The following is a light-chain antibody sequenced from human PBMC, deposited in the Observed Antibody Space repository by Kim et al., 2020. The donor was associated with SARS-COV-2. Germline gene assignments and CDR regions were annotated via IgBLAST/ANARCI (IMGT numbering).Light chain of an antibody. Sequence: ASGGDRVTITCRASQCISIWLAWYQQEPGKAPKLLIYAASSLQSGVPSRFSGSGSGTDFTLSISSLQPEDFATYYCQQANSFPWTFGQGTKVDIK. V-gene: IGKV1-12*01. CDR2: AAS. CDR3: QQANSFPWT. J-gene: IGKJ1*01. CDR1: QCISIW.